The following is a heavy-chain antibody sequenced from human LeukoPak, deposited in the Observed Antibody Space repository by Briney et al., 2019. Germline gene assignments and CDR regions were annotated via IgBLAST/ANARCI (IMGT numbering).Heavy chain of an antibody. CDR1: GYSISSGYY. Sequence: SETLSLTCSVSGYSISSGYYWGWIRQPPGKGLEWIGSIYHSGNTYYNPSLKSRVTISVDTSKNQFSLKLTSVTAADTAVYYCARSTVTRSFTYDYYYMDVWGRGTTVTISS. CDR2: IYHSGNT. CDR3: ARSTVTRSFTYDYYYMDV. D-gene: IGHD4-17*01. V-gene: IGHV4-38-2*02. J-gene: IGHJ6*03.